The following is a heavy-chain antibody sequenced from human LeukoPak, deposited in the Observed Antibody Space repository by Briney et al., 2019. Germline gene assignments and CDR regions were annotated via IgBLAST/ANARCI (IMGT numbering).Heavy chain of an antibody. CDR1: GGSISSNSYY. V-gene: IGHV4-39*07. J-gene: IGHJ4*02. CDR2: IDYSGST. Sequence: SETLSLTCTVSGGSISSNSYYWGWIPQPPGKGLEWIGRIDYSGSTYYNPSLTSRVTISVHTSPHQFSMKLSSVPAADTAVSYCARDHLMATIFDYWGQGTLVTVSS. CDR3: ARDHLMATIFDY. D-gene: IGHD5-24*01.